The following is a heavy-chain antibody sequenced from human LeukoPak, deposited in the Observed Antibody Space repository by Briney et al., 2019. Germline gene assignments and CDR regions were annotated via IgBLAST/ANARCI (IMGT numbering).Heavy chain of an antibody. D-gene: IGHD1-26*01. Sequence: GGSLRLSCLTSGFTFSTNAMSWVRQAPGKGLEWISGISGSGASTYYADSVTGRFTISRDNSRNTLYLQMNSLRGDDTAVYYCAKDVGKWVPLHFFDYWGQGTLVTVSS. CDR2: ISGSGAST. CDR3: AKDVGKWVPLHFFDY. J-gene: IGHJ4*02. CDR1: GFTFSTNA. V-gene: IGHV3-23*01.